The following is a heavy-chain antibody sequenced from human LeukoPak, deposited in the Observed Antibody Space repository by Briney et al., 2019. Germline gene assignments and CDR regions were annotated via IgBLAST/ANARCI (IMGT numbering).Heavy chain of an antibody. Sequence: GGSLRLSCAASGFSFDDYPMHWVRQAPGKGLEWVSLISRDGASPHCADSVKGRFTISRDNTKNSLYLQMKSLRAEDTALYYCVKDKAGTMLFDYWGQGTLVTVSS. CDR2: ISRDGASP. CDR3: VKDKAGTMLFDY. D-gene: IGHD3-10*02. J-gene: IGHJ4*02. V-gene: IGHV3-43D*03. CDR1: GFSFDDYP.